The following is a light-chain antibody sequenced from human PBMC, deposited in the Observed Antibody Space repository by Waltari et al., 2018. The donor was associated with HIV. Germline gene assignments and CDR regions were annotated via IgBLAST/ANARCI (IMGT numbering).Light chain of an antibody. CDR1: QDISSS. CDR2: AAS. CDR3: QQYYDYLRT. V-gene: IGKV1-8*01. Sequence: AIRMTQSPSSFSASTGDRVTITCRASQDISSSLACYQQKPGRAPKLLIYAASTLQSGVPSRFSGSGSGTDFTLTISCLQSEDFATYYCQQYYDYLRTFGQGTKVEIK. J-gene: IGKJ1*01.